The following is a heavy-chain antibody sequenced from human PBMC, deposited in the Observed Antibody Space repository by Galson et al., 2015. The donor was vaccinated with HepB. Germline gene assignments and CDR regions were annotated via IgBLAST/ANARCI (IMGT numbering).Heavy chain of an antibody. CDR2: ISGSGGST. J-gene: IGHJ4*02. D-gene: IGHD6-13*01. Sequence: SLRLSCAASGFTFSSYAMSWVRQAPGKGLEWVSAISGSGGSTYYADSVKGRFTISRDNSKNTLYLQMNSLRAEDTAVYYCAKDQLRSSWSTKANYFDYWGQGTLVTVSS. CDR1: GFTFSSYA. V-gene: IGHV3-23*01. CDR3: AKDQLRSSWSTKANYFDY.